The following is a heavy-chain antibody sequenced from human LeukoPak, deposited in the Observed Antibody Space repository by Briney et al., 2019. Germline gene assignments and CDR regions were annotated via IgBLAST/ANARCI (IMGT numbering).Heavy chain of an antibody. D-gene: IGHD3-22*01. CDR2: INHSGST. Sequence: PSETLSLTCAVYGGSFSGYYWSWIRQPPGKGLEWIGEINHSGSTNYNPSLKSRVTISVDTSKNQFSLKLSSVTAADTAVYYCARGDYYDSSGYSFGYYYGMDVWGQGTTVTVSS. CDR1: GGSFSGYY. J-gene: IGHJ6*02. CDR3: ARGDYYDSSGYSFGYYYGMDV. V-gene: IGHV4-34*01.